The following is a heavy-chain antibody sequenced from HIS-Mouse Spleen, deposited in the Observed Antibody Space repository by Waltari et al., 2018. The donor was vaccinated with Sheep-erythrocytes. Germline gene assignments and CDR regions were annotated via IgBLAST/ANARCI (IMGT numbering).Heavy chain of an antibody. D-gene: IGHD1-26*01. CDR1: GGTFSSYA. V-gene: IGHV1-69*04. J-gene: IGHJ4*02. CDR3: AQTGATTPHFDY. CDR2: IIPILGIA. Sequence: QVQLVQSGAEVKKPGSSVKVSCTASGGTFSSYAISWVRQAPGQGLEWMGRIIPILGIANYAQKFQGRVTITADKSTSTAYMELSSLRSEDTAVYYCAQTGATTPHFDYWGQGTLVTVSS.